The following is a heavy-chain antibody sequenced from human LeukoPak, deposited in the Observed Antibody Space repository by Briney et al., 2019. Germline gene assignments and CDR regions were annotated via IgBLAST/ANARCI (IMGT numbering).Heavy chain of an antibody. V-gene: IGHV3-30*18. Sequence: GGSLRLSCAASGFTFSSYGMQWVRQAPGKGLEWVAVISYDGSIKYYADSVKGRFSISRDNSKNTLYLQMNSLRAEDTAVYYCAQEILTGYYIDYWGQGTLVTVSS. CDR2: ISYDGSIK. CDR3: AQEILTGYYIDY. J-gene: IGHJ4*02. CDR1: GFTFSSYG. D-gene: IGHD3-9*01.